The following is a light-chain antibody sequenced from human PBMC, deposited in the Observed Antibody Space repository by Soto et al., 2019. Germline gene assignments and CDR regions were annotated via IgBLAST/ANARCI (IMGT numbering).Light chain of an antibody. J-gene: IGKJ2*02. CDR1: QSVSSN. V-gene: IGKV3-15*01. Sequence: EIVMTQSQATLSVSPGERATLSCRASQSVSSNLAWYQQKPGQAPRLLIYGASTRATGIPARFSGSGSGTEFTLTISSLQSEDFAVYYCQEYNNWPPCTFGQGTKLEIK. CDR2: GAS. CDR3: QEYNNWPPCT.